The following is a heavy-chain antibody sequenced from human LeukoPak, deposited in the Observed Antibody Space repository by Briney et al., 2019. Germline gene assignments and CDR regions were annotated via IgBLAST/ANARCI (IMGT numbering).Heavy chain of an antibody. CDR2: IYYTGST. Sequence: PSETLSLTCTVSGGSVSSGFYYWSWIRQPPGKGLDWIGYIYYTGSTNYNPSLKSRVTISVDTSKNQFSLKLTSVTAADTAVYYCAREPSGIAVAGNDFWGQGTLVTVSS. D-gene: IGHD6-19*01. CDR1: GGSVSSGFYY. V-gene: IGHV4-61*01. J-gene: IGHJ4*02. CDR3: AREPSGIAVAGNDF.